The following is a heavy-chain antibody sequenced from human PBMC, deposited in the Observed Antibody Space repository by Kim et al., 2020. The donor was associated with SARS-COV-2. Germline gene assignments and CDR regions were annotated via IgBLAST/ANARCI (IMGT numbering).Heavy chain of an antibody. CDR2: T. CDR3: ARDRGGMAFDI. D-gene: IGHD3-10*01. V-gene: IGHV4-4*02. J-gene: IGHJ3*02. Sequence: THYNPSLKRRGTISVDKPKNQFSLTLSSVTAADTAVYYCARDRGGMAFDIWGQGTMVTVSS.